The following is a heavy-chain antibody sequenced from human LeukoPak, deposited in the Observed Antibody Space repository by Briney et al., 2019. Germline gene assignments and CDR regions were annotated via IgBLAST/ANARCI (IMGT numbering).Heavy chain of an antibody. V-gene: IGHV3-7*01. CDR2: IKENGREK. D-gene: IGHD1-26*01. Sequence: GGSLRLSCAASGFTFSGYWMSWVRQAPGKGLEWVANIKENGREKFYADSVKGRFTISRDSAKNSLYLEINSLRAEDTAVYFCARDLVGASYYWGQGTLVTVSS. CDR1: GFTFSGYW. J-gene: IGHJ4*02. CDR3: ARDLVGASYY.